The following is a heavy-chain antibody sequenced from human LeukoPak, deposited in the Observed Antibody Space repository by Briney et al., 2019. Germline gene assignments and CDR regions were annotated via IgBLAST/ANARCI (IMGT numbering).Heavy chain of an antibody. CDR2: ITGSGGST. Sequence: GGSLRLSCAASGFTFSNYGLSWVRQAPGKGLEWVSGITGSGGSTYYADSVKGRFTISRDNSKNTLYLQMNSLRAEDTAVYYCAKALWFGELSTYFDYWGQGTLVTVSS. D-gene: IGHD3-10*01. V-gene: IGHV3-23*01. J-gene: IGHJ4*02. CDR1: GFTFSNYG. CDR3: AKALWFGELSTYFDY.